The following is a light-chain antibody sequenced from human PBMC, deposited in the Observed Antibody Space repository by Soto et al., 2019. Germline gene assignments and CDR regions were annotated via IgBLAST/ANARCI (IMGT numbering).Light chain of an antibody. J-gene: IGLJ2*01. CDR1: SSDVGSYNL. CDR2: EGS. Sequence: QSALTQPASVSGSPGQSITISCTGTSSDVGSYNLVSWYQQHPGKAPKLMIYEGSKRPSGVSNRFSGSKSGNTASLTISGLQAEDEADYYCCSYAGSGTPVVFGGGTKVTVL. V-gene: IGLV2-23*01. CDR3: CSYAGSGTPVV.